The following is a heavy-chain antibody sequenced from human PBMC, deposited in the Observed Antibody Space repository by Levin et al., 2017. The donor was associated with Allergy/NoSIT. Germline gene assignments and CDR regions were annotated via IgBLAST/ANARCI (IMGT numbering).Heavy chain of an antibody. J-gene: IGHJ4*02. CDR1: GITFSTYA. D-gene: IGHD6-13*01. CDR2: IRGSGETT. V-gene: IGHV3-23*01. Sequence: PGGSLRLSCVASGITFSTYAMSWVRQAPGKGLEWVSGIRGSGETTYYADSVKGRFTISRDNANNTVYLQMNSLRVEDTAVYYCAKEALYSSSWYGAEFWGQGTRVTVSS. CDR3: AKEALYSSSWYGAEF.